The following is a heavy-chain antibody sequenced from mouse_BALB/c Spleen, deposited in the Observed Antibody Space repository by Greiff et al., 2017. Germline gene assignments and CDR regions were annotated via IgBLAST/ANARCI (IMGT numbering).Heavy chain of an antibody. V-gene: IGHV5-9-3*01. D-gene: IGHD2-3*01. J-gene: IGHJ2*01. CDR1: GFTFSSYA. CDR2: ISSGGSYT. CDR3: ARVGKLYDYYFDY. Sequence: EVQVVESGGGLVKPGGSLKLSCAASGFTFSSYAMSWVRQTPEKRLEWVATISSGGSYTYYPDSVKGRFTISRDNAKNTLYLQMSSLRSEDTAMYYCARVGKLYDYYFDYWGQGTTLTVSS.